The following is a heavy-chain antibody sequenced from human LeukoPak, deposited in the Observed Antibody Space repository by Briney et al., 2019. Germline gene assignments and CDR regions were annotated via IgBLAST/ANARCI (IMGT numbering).Heavy chain of an antibody. Sequence: ASVKVSCKASGYTFTSYGISWVRQAPGQGLEWMGWISAYNGNTSYAQNLQGRVTMTTDTSTSTAYMELRSLRSDDTAVYYCARDSVGAGDAFDIWGQGTMVTVSS. D-gene: IGHD1-26*01. CDR1: GYTFTSYG. J-gene: IGHJ3*02. CDR3: ARDSVGAGDAFDI. V-gene: IGHV1-18*01. CDR2: ISAYNGNT.